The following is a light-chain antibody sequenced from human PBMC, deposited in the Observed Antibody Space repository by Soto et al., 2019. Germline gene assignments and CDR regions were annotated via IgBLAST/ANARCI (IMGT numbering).Light chain of an antibody. V-gene: IGKV3-11*01. CDR2: DAT. J-gene: IGKJ5*01. CDR3: QQRKKWPPIT. Sequence: EIVMTQSPATLSVSPGERATLSCRASQSVSSNLAWYQQRPGQAPRLLIYDATKRASGIPVRFTGSGSGTDFILTISNIEAEEVAIYYWQQRKKWPPITFGQATRLENK. CDR1: QSVSSN.